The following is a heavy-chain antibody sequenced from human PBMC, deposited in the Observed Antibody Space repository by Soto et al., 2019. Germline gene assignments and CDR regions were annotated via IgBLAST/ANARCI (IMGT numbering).Heavy chain of an antibody. CDR2: ISRSSTGI. Sequence: EVQLVESGGGLVQPGGSLRLSCAASGFTFSLYSMSWVRQAPGKGLEWVSYISRSSTGIHYADSVKGRFTISRDDATNSIQLQMNSLRDGDTAVYYCARAVTWGLDVWCSGTTVSISS. CDR1: GFTFSLYS. J-gene: IGHJ6*04. D-gene: IGHD3-10*01. V-gene: IGHV3-48*02. CDR3: ARAVTWGLDV.